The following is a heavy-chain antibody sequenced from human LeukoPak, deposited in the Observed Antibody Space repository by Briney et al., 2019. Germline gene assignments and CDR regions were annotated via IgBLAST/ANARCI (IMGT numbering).Heavy chain of an antibody. CDR1: GGSISSSTYY. CDR3: ARTSDTYGSGSYHDY. J-gene: IGHJ4*02. CDR2: IYYSGST. D-gene: IGHD3-10*01. V-gene: IGHV4-39*07. Sequence: PSETESLTCTVSGGSISSSTYYWCWIRQPPGKGLEWIGSIYYSGSTNYNPSLKSRVTISVDTSKNQFSLKLSSVTAADTAVYYCARTSDTYGSGSYHDYWGQGTLVTVSS.